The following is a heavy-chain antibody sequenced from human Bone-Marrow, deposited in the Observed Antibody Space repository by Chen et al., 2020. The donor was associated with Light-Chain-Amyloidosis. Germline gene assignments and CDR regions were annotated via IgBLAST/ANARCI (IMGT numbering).Heavy chain of an antibody. CDR1: GFTFSSYA. CDR2: ISGSGGST. V-gene: IGHV3-23*04. CDR3: TNAKMAGAVAGGFDY. D-gene: IGHD6-19*01. Sequence: ELQLVESGGGLVQPGGSLRISCAASGFTFSSYAMSWARQARGKGLEWVSAISGSGGSTYYAGSVKGRFTISRDNSKNTLYLQMNSLRAEDTAVCYCTNAKMAGAVAGGFDYWGQGTLVTVSS. J-gene: IGHJ4*02.